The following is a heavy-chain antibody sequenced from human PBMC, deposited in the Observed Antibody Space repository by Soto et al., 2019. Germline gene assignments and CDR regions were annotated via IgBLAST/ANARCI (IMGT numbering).Heavy chain of an antibody. CDR3: PSPVTGATRAYYYYYGMDV. V-gene: IGHV1-69*01. Sequence: QVQLVQSGAEVKKPGSSVKVSCKASGGTFSSYAISWVRQAPGQGLEWMGGIIPIFGTANYAQKFQGRVTITADESTSTACMELSSLRSEDTAVYYCPSPVTGATRAYYYYYGMDVWGQGTTVTDSS. J-gene: IGHJ6*02. CDR1: GGTFSSYA. D-gene: IGHD1-20*01. CDR2: IIPIFGTA.